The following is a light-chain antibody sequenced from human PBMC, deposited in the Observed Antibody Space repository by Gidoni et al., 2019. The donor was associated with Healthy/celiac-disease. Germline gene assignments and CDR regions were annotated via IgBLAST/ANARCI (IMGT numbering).Light chain of an antibody. J-gene: IGLJ1*01. CDR1: KLRDKS. V-gene: IGLV3-1*01. Sequence: SYELPQPPSVSVSPGQTASITCSGDKLRDKSACWYQQKPGQSPVLVIYQDSKRPSGIPDRFAGSNSGNTATLTISGTQAMDEADYYCQAWDSSTGVFGTGTKVTVL. CDR2: QDS. CDR3: QAWDSSTGV.